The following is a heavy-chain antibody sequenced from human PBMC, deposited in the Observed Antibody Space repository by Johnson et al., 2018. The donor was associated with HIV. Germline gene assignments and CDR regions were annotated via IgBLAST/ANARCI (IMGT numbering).Heavy chain of an antibody. CDR2: IRYDGSNK. CDR1: GFTFSSYG. Sequence: QVQLVESGGGVVQPGRSLRLSCAASGFTFSSYGMHWVRQAPGKGLEWVAFIRYDGSNKYYADSVKGRFTISRDDSQNTAYLQMNRLKTEDTAVYYCTKLVGYCSGGGCYTPGDIWGQGTMVTVSS. D-gene: IGHD2-15*01. V-gene: IGHV3-33*03. CDR3: TKLVGYCSGGGCYTPGDI. J-gene: IGHJ3*02.